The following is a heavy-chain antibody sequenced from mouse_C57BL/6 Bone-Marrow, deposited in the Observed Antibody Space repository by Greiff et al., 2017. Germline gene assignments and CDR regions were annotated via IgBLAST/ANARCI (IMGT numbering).Heavy chain of an antibody. CDR2: ISDGGSYT. D-gene: IGHD2-4*01. CDR3: AREDDYDDGDAMDY. CDR1: GFTFSSYA. V-gene: IGHV5-4*01. J-gene: IGHJ4*01. Sequence: EVKLVESGGGLVKPGGSLKLSCAASGFTFSSYAMSWVRQTPEKRLEWVATISDGGSYTYYPDNVKGRFTISRDNAKNNLYLQMSHLKSEDTAMYYCAREDDYDDGDAMDYWGQGTSVTVSS.